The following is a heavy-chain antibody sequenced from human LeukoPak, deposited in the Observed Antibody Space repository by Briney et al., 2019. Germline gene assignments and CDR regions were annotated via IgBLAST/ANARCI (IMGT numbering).Heavy chain of an antibody. CDR3: AKSQWLVRIDAFDI. V-gene: IGHV3-23*01. CDR1: GFTFSSYA. Sequence: GGSLRLSSAASGFTFSSYAMSWVRQAPGKGLEWVSGLSGTGESTYIADSLKGRFTISRDNSRDTLYLQMNSLRAEDTAIYYCAKSQWLVRIDAFDIWGQGTMVTVSS. D-gene: IGHD5-12*01. CDR2: LSGTGEST. J-gene: IGHJ3*02.